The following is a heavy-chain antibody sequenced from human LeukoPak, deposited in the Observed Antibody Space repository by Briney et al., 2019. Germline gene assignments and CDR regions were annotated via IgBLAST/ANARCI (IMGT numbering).Heavy chain of an antibody. J-gene: IGHJ4*02. Sequence: GGPLRLSCAASGFTFSTYSMNWVRQAPGKGLEWVSHISGGSSIIYYADSVKGRFTISRDNAKNSLYLQMNSLRAEDTAVYYCARDMVGATVWGQGTLVTVSS. CDR3: ARDMVGATV. D-gene: IGHD1-26*01. CDR1: GFTFSTYS. CDR2: ISGGSSII. V-gene: IGHV3-48*01.